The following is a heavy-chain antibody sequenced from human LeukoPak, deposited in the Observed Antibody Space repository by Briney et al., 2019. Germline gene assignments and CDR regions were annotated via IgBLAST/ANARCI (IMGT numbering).Heavy chain of an antibody. D-gene: IGHD1-26*01. CDR3: ARYSGSYKNWFDP. Sequence: SETLSLTCTVSGGSTSSYYWSWIRQPPGKGLEWIGYIYYSGSTNYNPSLKSRVTISVDTSKNQFSLKLSSVTAADTAVYYCARYSGSYKNWFDPWGQGTLLTVSS. V-gene: IGHV4-59*01. CDR2: IYYSGST. J-gene: IGHJ5*02. CDR1: GGSTSSYY.